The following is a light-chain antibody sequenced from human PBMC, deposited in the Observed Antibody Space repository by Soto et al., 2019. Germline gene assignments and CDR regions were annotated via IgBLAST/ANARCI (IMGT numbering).Light chain of an antibody. Sequence: DIQVTQSPSTLSASGGDIGTITFRASQSISSWLAWYQQKPGKAPKLLIYRASSLQSGVPSRFSGSGSGTDFTLTISSLQPEDFATYYCQQVNSFPITFGQGTRLEIK. CDR1: QSISSW. J-gene: IGKJ5*01. V-gene: IGKV1-12*01. CDR3: QQVNSFPIT. CDR2: RAS.